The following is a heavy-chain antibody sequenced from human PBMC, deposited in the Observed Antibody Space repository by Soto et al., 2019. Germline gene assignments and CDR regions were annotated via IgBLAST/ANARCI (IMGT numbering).Heavy chain of an antibody. CDR3: ARQRDYYESSGYFDY. V-gene: IGHV4-39*01. J-gene: IGHJ4*02. CDR2: IYYSGIT. Sequence: SETLSLTCTVSGGSISSYYWGWIRQPPGKGLEWMGIIYYSGITYYNPSLKSRVTISVDTSKNQFSLRLSSVTAADTAVYYCARQRDYYESSGYFDYWGQGTLVTVS. CDR1: GGSISSYY. D-gene: IGHD3-22*01.